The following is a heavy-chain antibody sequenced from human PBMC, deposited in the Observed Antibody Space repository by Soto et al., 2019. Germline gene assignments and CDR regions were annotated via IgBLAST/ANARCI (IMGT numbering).Heavy chain of an antibody. J-gene: IGHJ5*02. D-gene: IGHD2-2*01. Sequence: SETLSLTCTVSGGSISSYYWSWIRQPPGKGLEWIGYIYYSGSTNYNPSLKSRVTISVDTSKNQFSLKLSSVTAADTAVYYCARRGCSSTSCYAWADNWFDPWGQGTLVTVSS. CDR1: GGSISSYY. CDR3: ARRGCSSTSCYAWADNWFDP. CDR2: IYYSGST. V-gene: IGHV4-59*01.